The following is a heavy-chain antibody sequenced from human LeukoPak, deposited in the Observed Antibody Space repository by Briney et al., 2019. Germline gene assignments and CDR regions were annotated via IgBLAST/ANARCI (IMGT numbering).Heavy chain of an antibody. V-gene: IGHV4-34*01. J-gene: IGHJ4*02. CDR3: ARELNSGYKGDX. CDR2: INHSGST. CDR1: GGSFSGYY. Sequence: SETLSLTCAVYGGSFSGYYRSWIRQPPGKGLEWIGEINHSGSTNYNPSLKSRVTISVDTSKNQFSLKLSSVTAADTAVYYCARELNSGYKGDXXGQGTLVTVSX. D-gene: IGHD5-12*01.